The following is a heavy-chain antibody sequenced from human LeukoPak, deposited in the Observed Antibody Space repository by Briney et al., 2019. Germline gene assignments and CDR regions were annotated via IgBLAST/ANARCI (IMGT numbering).Heavy chain of an antibody. V-gene: IGHV4-34*01. J-gene: IGHJ6*03. D-gene: IGHD6-19*01. CDR2: INHSGST. CDR1: GGSFSGYY. Sequence: PSETLSLTCAVYGGSFSGYYWSWIRQPPGKGLEWIGEINHSGSTNYNPSLKSRVTISVDTSKNQFSLKLSSVTAADTAVYYCARGLGAGRIKYYYYYMDVWGKGTTVTVSS. CDR3: ARGLGAGRIKYYYYYMDV.